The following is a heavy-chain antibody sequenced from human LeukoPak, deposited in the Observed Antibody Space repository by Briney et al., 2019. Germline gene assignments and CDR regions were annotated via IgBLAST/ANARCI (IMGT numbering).Heavy chain of an antibody. Sequence: GESLKISCKGSGYSFTNYWIGWVRQMPGKGLEWMGIIYRGDSDTRYSPSLQGQVTISTDKSISTAYLQCSSLKASDTAMYYCARSPDTVYFDSWGQGTLVTVSS. V-gene: IGHV5-51*01. CDR3: ARSPDTVYFDS. CDR2: IYRGDSDT. D-gene: IGHD5-18*01. J-gene: IGHJ4*02. CDR1: GYSFTNYW.